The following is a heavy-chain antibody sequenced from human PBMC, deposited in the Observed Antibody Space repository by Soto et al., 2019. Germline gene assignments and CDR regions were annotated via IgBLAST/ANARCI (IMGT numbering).Heavy chain of an antibody. CDR3: VRVGQYYSVPLDY. CDR2: IRSDAHDT. Sequence: EVHLVESGGDLVRPGGSLTLSCAASGHTISGYWSHWVHQAQGEGLVWVSRIRSDAHDTTYADSAKGRFTISRDNAKTTLYLQMYSLRTEDTAVYYCVRVGQYYSVPLDYWGQGTLVTVPS. CDR1: GHTISGYW. D-gene: IGHD3-10*01. J-gene: IGHJ4*02. V-gene: IGHV3-74*01.